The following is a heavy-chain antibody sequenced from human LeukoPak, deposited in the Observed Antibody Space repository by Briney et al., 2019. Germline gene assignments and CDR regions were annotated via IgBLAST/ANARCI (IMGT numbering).Heavy chain of an antibody. CDR2: ISGSGGST. CDR1: GFTFSSYA. CDR3: ATVTYYYDSSGFPVP. Sequence: PGGSLRLSCAASGFTFSSYAMSWVRQAPGKGLEWVSAISGSGGSTYYADSVKGRFTISRDSSKNTLYLQMNSLRAEDTAVYYCATVTYYYDSSGFPVPWGQGTLVTVSS. J-gene: IGHJ5*02. V-gene: IGHV3-23*01. D-gene: IGHD3-22*01.